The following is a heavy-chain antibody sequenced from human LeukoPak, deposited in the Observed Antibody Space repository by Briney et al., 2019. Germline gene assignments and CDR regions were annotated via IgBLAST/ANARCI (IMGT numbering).Heavy chain of an antibody. CDR2: VKPDSSEK. J-gene: IGHJ5*02. V-gene: IGHV3-7*01. CDR3: ARDSPSLIGDYESCWFDP. D-gene: IGHD4-17*01. Sequence: GGSLRLSCAVSGFPLSSYWMSWLRQAPGKGLEWVANVKPDSSEKYSIDSVKGRFSISRDNAKNSLYLQMNSLRAEDTAVYYCARDSPSLIGDYESCWFDPWGQGTLVTVSS. CDR1: GFPLSSYW.